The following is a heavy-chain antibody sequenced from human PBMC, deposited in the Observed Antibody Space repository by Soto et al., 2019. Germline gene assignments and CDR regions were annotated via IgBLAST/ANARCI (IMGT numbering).Heavy chain of an antibody. V-gene: IGHV4-34*01. D-gene: IGHD3-10*01. J-gene: IGHJ5*02. Sequence: QVQLQQWGAGLLKPSETLSLTCAVYGGSFSGYYWSWIRQPPGKGLVWIGEINHSGSTNYNPSLKSRVTISVDTSKNQFSLKLSSVTAADTAVYYCARGEFTMVRGVTPWWFDPWGQGTLVTVS. CDR2: INHSGST. CDR1: GGSFSGYY. CDR3: ARGEFTMVRGVTPWWFDP.